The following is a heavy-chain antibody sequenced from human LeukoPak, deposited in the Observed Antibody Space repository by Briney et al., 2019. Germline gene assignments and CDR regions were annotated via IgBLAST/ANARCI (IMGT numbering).Heavy chain of an antibody. J-gene: IGHJ4*02. V-gene: IGHV3-48*03. D-gene: IGHD5-24*01. CDR2: ISSSGSTI. CDR3: TTIDEVNRKLDY. CDR1: GFTFSSYE. Sequence: SGGSLRLSCAASGFTFSSYEMNWVRQAPGKGLEWVSYISSSGSTIYYADSVKGRFTISRDNAKNSLYLQMNSLRAEDTAVYYCTTIDEVNRKLDYWGQGTLVTVSS.